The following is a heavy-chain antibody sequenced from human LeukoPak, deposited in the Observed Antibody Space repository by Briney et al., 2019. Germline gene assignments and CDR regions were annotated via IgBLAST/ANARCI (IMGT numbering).Heavy chain of an antibody. Sequence: GSLRLSCAASGFTFNTYSMNWVRQGPKKGLEWVANIKQDGSEKNYVDSVKGRFTISRDNAKNAVYLQMNSLRAEDTAVYYCASSGYSYGPAAYYFDYWGQGTLVTVSS. D-gene: IGHD5-18*01. J-gene: IGHJ4*02. CDR1: GFTFNTYS. CDR2: IKQDGSEK. CDR3: ASSGYSYGPAAYYFDY. V-gene: IGHV3-7*01.